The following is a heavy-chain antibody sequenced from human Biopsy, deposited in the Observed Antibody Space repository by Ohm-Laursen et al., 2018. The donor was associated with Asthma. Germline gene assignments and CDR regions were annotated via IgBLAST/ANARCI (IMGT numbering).Heavy chain of an antibody. J-gene: IGHJ5*02. CDR1: PGSINDYY. V-gene: IGHV4-59*07. CDR3: ARATSTWSQSGPHFFDH. D-gene: IGHD6-13*01. Sequence: SDTLSLTCTVYPGSINDYYWNWIRQFPGKGLEWIGYVHSSGSTRFNPSLKSRVTVSVDTSVDQVSLKLSSVSAADTAIYYCARATSTWSQSGPHFFDHWGPGTLVTVSS. CDR2: VHSSGST.